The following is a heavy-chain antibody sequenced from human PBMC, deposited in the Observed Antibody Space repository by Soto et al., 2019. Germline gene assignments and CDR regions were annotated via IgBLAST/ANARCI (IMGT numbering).Heavy chain of an antibody. J-gene: IGHJ6*02. D-gene: IGHD5-18*01. CDR3: ATRTSGYSYGYNYYGMDV. V-gene: IGHV1-46*03. CDR2: INPSGGST. Sequence: ASVKVSCKASGYTFTSHYMHWVRQAPGQGLEWMGIINPSGGSTSYAQKFQGRVTMTRDTSTSTVYMELSSLRSEDTAVYYCATRTSGYSYGYNYYGMDVWGQGTTVTVSS. CDR1: GYTFTSHY.